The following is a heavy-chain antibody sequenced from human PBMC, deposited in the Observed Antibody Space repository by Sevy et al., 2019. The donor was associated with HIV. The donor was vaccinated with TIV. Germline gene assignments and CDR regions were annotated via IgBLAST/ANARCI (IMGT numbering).Heavy chain of an antibody. J-gene: IGHJ6*02. D-gene: IGHD6-19*01. CDR3: ATDGELDSSGWYGYYYYYGMDL. V-gene: IGHV3-30*03. CDR2: ISYDGSNK. CDR1: GFTFSSYG. Sequence: GGSLRLSCAASGFTFSSYGMHWVRQAPGKGLEWVAVISYDGSNKYYADSVKGRFTISRDNSKNTLYLQMNSLRAEDTGGYYCATDGELDSSGWYGYYYYYGMDLWGQGTTVTVS.